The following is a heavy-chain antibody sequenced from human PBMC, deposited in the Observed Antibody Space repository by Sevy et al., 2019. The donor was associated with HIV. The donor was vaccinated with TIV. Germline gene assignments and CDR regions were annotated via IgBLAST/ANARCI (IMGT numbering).Heavy chain of an antibody. CDR1: GFNFSTYG. V-gene: IGHV3-33*01. CDR3: ARDKGYCSSTSCRRYYYGMDV. Sequence: GGSLRLSCAASGFNFSTYGMHWVRQAPGKGLEGVAVIWYDGSSKYYGDSVKGRFTISRDNSKNTLYLQMNSLRAEDTAVYYCARDKGYCSSTSCRRYYYGMDVWGQGTTVTVSS. D-gene: IGHD2-2*01. J-gene: IGHJ6*02. CDR2: IWYDGSSK.